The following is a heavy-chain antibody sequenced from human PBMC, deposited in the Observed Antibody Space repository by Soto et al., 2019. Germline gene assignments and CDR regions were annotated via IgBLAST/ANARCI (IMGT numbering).Heavy chain of an antibody. CDR3: ARLRGDYSADY. V-gene: IGHV4-39*01. Sequence: QLQLQESGPGLVKPSETLSLTCTVSGGSISSSSYYWGWIRQPPGKGLEWIGSIYYSGSTYYNPSLKSRITISVDTSKNQFSLKLNSVTVADTAVYYCARLRGDYSADYWGQGTLVTVSS. D-gene: IGHD4-17*01. CDR2: IYYSGST. CDR1: GGSISSSSYY. J-gene: IGHJ4*02.